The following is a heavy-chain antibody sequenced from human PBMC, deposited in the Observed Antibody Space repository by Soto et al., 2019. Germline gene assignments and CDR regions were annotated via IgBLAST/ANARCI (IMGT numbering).Heavy chain of an antibody. Sequence: SSETLSLTCTVSGGSISSYYWSWIRQPPGKGLEWIGYIYYSGSTNYNPSLKSRVTISVDTSKNQFSLKLSSVTAADTAVYYCARAKGYSYGKYWFDPWGQGTLVTVSS. CDR2: IYYSGST. CDR3: ARAKGYSYGKYWFDP. CDR1: GGSISSYY. J-gene: IGHJ5*02. D-gene: IGHD5-18*01. V-gene: IGHV4-59*01.